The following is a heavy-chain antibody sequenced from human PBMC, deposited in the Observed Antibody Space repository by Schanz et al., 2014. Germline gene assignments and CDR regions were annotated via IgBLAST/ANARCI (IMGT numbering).Heavy chain of an antibody. CDR1: EFTFSSYS. CDR2: ISSSSSYI. J-gene: IGHJ4*01. V-gene: IGHV3-21*04. CDR3: AKQIHYDILTVTRN. D-gene: IGHD3-9*01. Sequence: EVQLVESGGGLVKPGGSLRLSCEASEFTFSSYSMNWVRQAPGKGLEWVSSISSSSSYIYYADSVKGRFTISTDNAKNTLYLQMNSLGAEDTAVYYCAKQIHYDILTVTRNWGQGTLVTVSS.